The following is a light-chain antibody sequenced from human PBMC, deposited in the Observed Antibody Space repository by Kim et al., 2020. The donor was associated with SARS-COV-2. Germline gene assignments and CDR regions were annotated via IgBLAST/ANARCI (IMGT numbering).Light chain of an antibody. CDR2: YDS. CDR3: QVWDSNSDHPV. CDR1: DCGNKR. Sequence: PTQPPTVTCGRDDCGNKRVPWHQHRPGRAPLLVMYYDSDRPSGIPERFSGSNSGNTATLSISRVEAGDEADYYCQVWDSNSDHPVFGGGTQLTVL. J-gene: IGLJ2*01. V-gene: IGLV3-21*04.